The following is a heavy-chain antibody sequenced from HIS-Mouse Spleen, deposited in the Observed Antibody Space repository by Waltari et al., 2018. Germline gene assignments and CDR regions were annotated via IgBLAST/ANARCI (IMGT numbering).Heavy chain of an antibody. CDR1: GFTFRSYS. CDR2: ISSSSSTI. Sequence: EVQLVESGGGLVQPGGSLRLSCAASGFTFRSYSMHWIRQAPGKGLEWVSYISSSSSTIYYADSVKGRFTISRDNAKNSLYLQMNSLRAEDTAVYYCARDLGNWFDPWGQGTLVTVSS. V-gene: IGHV3-48*01. J-gene: IGHJ5*02. CDR3: ARDLGNWFDP.